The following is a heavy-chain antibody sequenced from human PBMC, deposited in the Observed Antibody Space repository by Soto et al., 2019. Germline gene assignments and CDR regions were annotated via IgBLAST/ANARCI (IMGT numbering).Heavy chain of an antibody. Sequence: GGSLRLSCAASGFTFSSYAMSWVRQAPGKGLEWVSAISGSGGSTYYADSVKGRFTISRDNSKNTLYLQMNSLRAEDTAVYYCAKVPIGSEEWELLPEIDYWGQGTLVTVSS. V-gene: IGHV3-23*01. CDR2: ISGSGGST. CDR3: AKVPIGSEEWELLPEIDY. D-gene: IGHD1-26*01. CDR1: GFTFSSYA. J-gene: IGHJ4*02.